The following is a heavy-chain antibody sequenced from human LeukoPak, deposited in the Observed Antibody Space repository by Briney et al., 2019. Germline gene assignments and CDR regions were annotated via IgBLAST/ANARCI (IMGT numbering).Heavy chain of an antibody. CDR3: ARAFNYDSGGYKPLYYFDY. CDR2: ISSSSSYI. Sequence: GGSLRLSCAASGFTFSSYSMNWVRQAPGKGLEWVSSISSSSSYIYYADSVKGRFTISRDNAKNSLYLQMNSLRAEDTAVYYCARAFNYDSGGYKPLYYFDYWGQGTLVTVSS. J-gene: IGHJ4*02. CDR1: GFTFSSYS. D-gene: IGHD3-22*01. V-gene: IGHV3-21*01.